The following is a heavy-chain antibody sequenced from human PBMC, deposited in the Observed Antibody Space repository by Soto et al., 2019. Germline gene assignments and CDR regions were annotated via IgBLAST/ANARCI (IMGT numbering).Heavy chain of an antibody. J-gene: IGHJ6*03. Sequence: ASVKVSCKASGYTFTSYGISWVRQAPGQGLEWMGWISAYNGNTNYAQKLQGRVTMTTDTSTSTAYMELRSLRSDDTAVYYCAREEGWIQPRNDILTGYARHYYYMDVWGKGTTVTVSS. CDR2: ISAYNGNT. CDR1: GYTFTSYG. V-gene: IGHV1-18*01. CDR3: AREEGWIQPRNDILTGYARHYYYMDV. D-gene: IGHD3-9*01.